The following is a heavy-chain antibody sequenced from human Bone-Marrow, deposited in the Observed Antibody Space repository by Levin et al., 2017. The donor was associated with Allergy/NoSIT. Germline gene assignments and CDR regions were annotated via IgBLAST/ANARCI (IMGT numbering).Heavy chain of an antibody. D-gene: IGHD3-9*01. Sequence: GASVKVSCKASGGTFSNFAIGWVRQAPGQGLEWMGGIIPIFGTPNYAQNFQGRLTITADESTSTAYMELRSLRSEDSAVYYCAVLGTYLDWLSIDYWGQGTLVTVSS. CDR2: IIPIFGTP. CDR3: AVLGTYLDWLSIDY. CDR1: GGTFSNFA. J-gene: IGHJ4*02. V-gene: IGHV1-69*13.